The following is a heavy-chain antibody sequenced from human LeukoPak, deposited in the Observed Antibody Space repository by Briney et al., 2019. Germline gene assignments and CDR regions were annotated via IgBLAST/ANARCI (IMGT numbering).Heavy chain of an antibody. CDR2: IYYSGST. CDR3: AREKITMIVDDAFDI. CDR1: GGSISSGDNY. D-gene: IGHD3-22*01. Sequence: SETLSLTCTVSGGSISSGDNYWSWIRQPPGKGLEWIGYIYYSGSTYYNPSLKSRVTISVDTSKNQFSLKLSSVTAADTAVYYCAREKITMIVDDAFDIWGQGTMVTVSS. J-gene: IGHJ3*02. V-gene: IGHV4-30-4*01.